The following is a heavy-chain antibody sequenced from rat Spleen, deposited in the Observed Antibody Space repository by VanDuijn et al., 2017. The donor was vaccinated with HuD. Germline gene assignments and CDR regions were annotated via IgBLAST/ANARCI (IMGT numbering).Heavy chain of an antibody. D-gene: IGHD5-1*01. J-gene: IGHJ4*01. CDR3: ARAPGNGYVMDA. CDR1: GFSLTSNS. V-gene: IGHV2-1*01. CDR2: IWGDGST. Sequence: QVQLKESGPGLVQPSQTLSLTCTVSGFSLTSNSVHWVRQPPGKGLEWMGGIWGDGSTDYNSALKSRLSISRDTSKSQVFLKMSSLQTEDTATYHCARAPGNGYVMDAWGQGASVTVSS.